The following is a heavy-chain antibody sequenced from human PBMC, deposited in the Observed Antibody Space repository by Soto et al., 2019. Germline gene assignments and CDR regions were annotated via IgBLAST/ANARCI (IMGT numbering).Heavy chain of an antibody. V-gene: IGHV1-69*13. J-gene: IGHJ3*02. D-gene: IGHD6-6*01. Sequence: SVKVSCKASGGTFSSYAISWVRQAPGQGLEWMGGIIPIFGTANYAQKFQGRVTTTADESTSTAYMELSSLRSEDTAVYYCARAPSSGMAARWRAFDIWGQGTMVTGS. CDR3: ARAPSSGMAARWRAFDI. CDR2: IIPIFGTA. CDR1: GGTFSSYA.